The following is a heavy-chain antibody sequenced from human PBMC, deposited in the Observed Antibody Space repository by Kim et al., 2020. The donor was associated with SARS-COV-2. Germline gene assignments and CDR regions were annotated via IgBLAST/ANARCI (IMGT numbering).Heavy chain of an antibody. V-gene: IGHV3-30*04. D-gene: IGHD6-19*01. J-gene: IGHJ4*02. CDR1: GFTFSSYA. CDR2: ISYDGSNK. Sequence: GGSLRLSCAASGFTFSSYAMHWVRQAPGKGLEWVAVISYDGSNKYYADSVKGRFTISRDNSKNTLYLQMNSLRAEDTAVYYCARDMGQCLVVSPGFDYWGQGTLVTVSS. CDR3: ARDMGQCLVVSPGFDY.